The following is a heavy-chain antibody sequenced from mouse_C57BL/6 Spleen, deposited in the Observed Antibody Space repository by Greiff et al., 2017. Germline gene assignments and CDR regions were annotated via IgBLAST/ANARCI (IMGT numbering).Heavy chain of an antibody. Sequence: EVQLQQSGAELVRPGASVKLSCTASGFNIKDDYMHWVKQRPEQGLEWIGWIDPENGDTEYASKFQGKATITADTSSNTAYLQLSSLTSEDTAVYYCTTGGNLYVDGWGTGTTVTVSS. D-gene: IGHD1-1*01. J-gene: IGHJ1*03. CDR2: IDPENGDT. V-gene: IGHV14-4*01. CDR3: TTGGNLYVDG. CDR1: GFNIKDDY.